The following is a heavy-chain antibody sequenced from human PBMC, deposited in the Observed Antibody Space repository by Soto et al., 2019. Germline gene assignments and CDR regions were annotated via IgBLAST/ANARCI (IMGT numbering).Heavy chain of an antibody. J-gene: IGHJ4*02. CDR2: IWYDGSNK. CDR1: GFAFKSYA. V-gene: IGHV3-33*01. CDR3: ASVWFGYPTSEDY. Sequence: QVQLAESGGGVVQPGMSLRLSCAASGFAFKSYAMHWVRQAPGKGLEWVATIWYDGSNKYYADSVKGRFTISRDNPRNILSLQMNSLRAEDTAVYYCASVWFGYPTSEDYWGQGTLVTVSS. D-gene: IGHD3-10*01.